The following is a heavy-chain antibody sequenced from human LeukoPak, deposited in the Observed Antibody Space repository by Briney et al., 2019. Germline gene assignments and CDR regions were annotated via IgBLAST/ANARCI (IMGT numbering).Heavy chain of an antibody. J-gene: IGHJ4*02. Sequence: PSETLSLTCTVSGGSISSSSYYWGWIRQPPGKGLEWIGSIYYSGSTYYNPSLKSRVTISVDTSKNQFSLKLSSVTAADTAVYYCASSLWEDYWGQGTLVTVSS. CDR1: GGSISSSSYY. D-gene: IGHD1-26*01. CDR2: IYYSGST. CDR3: ASSLWEDY. V-gene: IGHV4-39*01.